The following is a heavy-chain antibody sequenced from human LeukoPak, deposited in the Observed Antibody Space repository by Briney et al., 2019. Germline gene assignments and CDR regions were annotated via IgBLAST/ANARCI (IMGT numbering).Heavy chain of an antibody. CDR1: GGTFTSYY. V-gene: IGHV1-46*01. D-gene: IGHD3-22*01. CDR2: INPSGGST. J-gene: IGHJ4*02. CDR3: AREEWVDSSGYPIDY. Sequence: ASVKVSCKASGGTFTSYYMHWVRQAPGQGLEWMGIINPSGGSTSYAQKFQGRVTMTRDTSTSTVYMELSSLRSEDTAVYYCAREEWVDSSGYPIDYWGQGTLVTVSS.